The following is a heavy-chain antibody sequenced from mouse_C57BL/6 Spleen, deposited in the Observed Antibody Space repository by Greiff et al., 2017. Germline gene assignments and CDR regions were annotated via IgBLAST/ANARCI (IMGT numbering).Heavy chain of an antibody. J-gene: IGHJ3*01. D-gene: IGHD2-2*01. CDR1: GYTFTSYW. V-gene: IGHV1-55*01. Sequence: VQLQQPGAELVKPGASVKMSCKASGYTFTSYWITWVKQRPGQGLEWIGDIYPGSGSTNYNEKFKSKATLTVDTSSSPAYMQLSSLTSEDSAVYFCSRRGGYGYSAWFAYWGQGTLVTVSA. CDR3: SRRGGYGYSAWFAY. CDR2: IYPGSGST.